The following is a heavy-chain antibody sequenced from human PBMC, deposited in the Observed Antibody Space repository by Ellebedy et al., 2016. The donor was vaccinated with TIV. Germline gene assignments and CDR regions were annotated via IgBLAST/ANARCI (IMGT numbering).Heavy chain of an antibody. J-gene: IGHJ3*02. V-gene: IGHV4-30-2*01. CDR2: IYHSGST. CDR1: GGSFSGYS. CDR3: ARGPFHDAFDI. Sequence: SETLSLTXAVYGGSFSGYSWSWIRQPPGKGLEWIGYIYHSGSTYYNPSLKSRVTISVDRSKNQFSLKLSSVTAADTAVYYCARGPFHDAFDIWGQGTMVTVSS.